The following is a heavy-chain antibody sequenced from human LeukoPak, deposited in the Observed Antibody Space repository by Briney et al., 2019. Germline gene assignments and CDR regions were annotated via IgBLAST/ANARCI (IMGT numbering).Heavy chain of an antibody. J-gene: IGHJ3*02. Sequence: GGSLRLSCVASGFTVSSNYMSWVRQAPGKGLEWVSGINWNGGSTGYADSVKGRFTISRDNTKNSLYLQMNSLRAEDTALYYCARADYYDSSEEIWGQGTMVTVSS. CDR1: GFTVSSNY. CDR2: INWNGGST. CDR3: ARADYYDSSEEI. D-gene: IGHD3-22*01. V-gene: IGHV3-20*04.